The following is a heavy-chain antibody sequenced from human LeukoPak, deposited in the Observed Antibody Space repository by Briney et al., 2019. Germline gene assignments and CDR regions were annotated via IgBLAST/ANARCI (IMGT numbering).Heavy chain of an antibody. CDR1: GYTFTSYD. V-gene: IGHV1-8*01. D-gene: IGHD3-3*01. CDR3: ARGNWGYYGQSIFDY. Sequence: ASVKVSCKASGYTFTSYDINWVRQATGQGPEWMGWMNPNSGNTGSAQKFQGGLTMTRNTSTRTVYMELSGLRSEDTAVYYCARGNWGYYGQSIFDYWGQGTLVTVSS. CDR2: MNPNSGNT. J-gene: IGHJ4*02.